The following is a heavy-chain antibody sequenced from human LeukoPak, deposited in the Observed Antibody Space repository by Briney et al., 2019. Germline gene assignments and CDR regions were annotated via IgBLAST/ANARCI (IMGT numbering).Heavy chain of an antibody. CDR3: ARGTEWELLNYFDY. D-gene: IGHD1-26*01. Sequence: GGSLRLPCAASGFTFSGYNMNWVRQAPGKGLEWVSYISSSSSAIYYVDSVKGRSTIARDNAKNSLYLQMNSLRDEDTAVYYCARGTEWELLNYFDYWGQGTLVTVSS. CDR1: GFTFSGYN. V-gene: IGHV3-48*02. CDR2: ISSSSSAI. J-gene: IGHJ4*02.